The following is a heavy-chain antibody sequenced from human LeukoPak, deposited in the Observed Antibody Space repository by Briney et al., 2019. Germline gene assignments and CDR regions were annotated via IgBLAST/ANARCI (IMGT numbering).Heavy chain of an antibody. V-gene: IGHV3-21*01. D-gene: IGHD6-19*01. CDR2: ISSSSNYI. Sequence: GGSLRLSCAASGFTFSTYIMNWVRQAPGKGLEWVSSISSSSNYIYYADSVKGRFTISRDNAKNSLYLQMNSLRAEDTAVYYCARDPSSGWYLKGWFDPWGQGTLVTVSS. J-gene: IGHJ5*02. CDR1: GFTFSTYI. CDR3: ARDPSSGWYLKGWFDP.